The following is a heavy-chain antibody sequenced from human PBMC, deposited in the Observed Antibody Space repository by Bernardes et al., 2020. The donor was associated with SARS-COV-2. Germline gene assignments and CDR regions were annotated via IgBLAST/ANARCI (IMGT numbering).Heavy chain of an antibody. D-gene: IGHD3-9*01. CDR1: GYTLLALS. V-gene: IGHV1-24*01. Sequence: ASVKVSCKVCGYTLLALSLLCVRQAPGQGVEGMGGFAPADGEKTYAQKFQGRLTMTEDTSTDTAYMALSSLRSEDAAEYYYATDQRYYDILTGRTYYYGVDAWGRGTKVTV. J-gene: IGHJ6*01. CDR2: FAPADGEK. CDR3: ATDQRYYDILTGRTYYYGVDA.